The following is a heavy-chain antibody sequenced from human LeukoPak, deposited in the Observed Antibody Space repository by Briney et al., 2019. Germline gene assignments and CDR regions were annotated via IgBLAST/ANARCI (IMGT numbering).Heavy chain of an antibody. CDR1: GGSFSSEA. Sequence: ASVKASCKAFGGSFSSEAISWVRQAPGQGLEWMGGIIPIFGTANYAQKLQGRVTMTTDTSTSTAYMGLRSLRSDDTAVYYCARDQGGFYSSGSFYFDYWGQGTLVTVSS. J-gene: IGHJ4*01. CDR3: ARDQGGFYSSGSFYFDY. V-gene: IGHV1-69*05. CDR2: IIPIFGTA. D-gene: IGHD6-19*01.